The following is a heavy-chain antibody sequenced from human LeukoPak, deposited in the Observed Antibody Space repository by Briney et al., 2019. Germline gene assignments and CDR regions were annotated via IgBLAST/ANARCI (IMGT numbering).Heavy chain of an antibody. D-gene: IGHD4-23*01. CDR1: GLTVSINY. CDR3: ARRPDYGGTPTFDY. CDR2: IYSGGST. Sequence: GGSLRLSCAASGLTVSINYMSWVRQAPGEGLEWVSVIYSGGSTYYADSVKGRFIISRDNSKNTLYLQMNSLRVEDTAVYYCARRPDYGGTPTFDYWGQGTLVTVSS. J-gene: IGHJ4*02. V-gene: IGHV3-66*01.